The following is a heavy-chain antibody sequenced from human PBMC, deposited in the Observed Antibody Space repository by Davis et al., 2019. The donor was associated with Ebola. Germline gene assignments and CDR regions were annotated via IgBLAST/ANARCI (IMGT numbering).Heavy chain of an antibody. CDR1: GFTFSSYG. CDR3: AKEKAYSSSWRYYYYYMDV. D-gene: IGHD6-13*01. V-gene: IGHV3-30*02. J-gene: IGHJ6*03. Sequence: GESLKISCAASGFTFSSYGMHWVRQAPGKGLEWVAFIRYDGSNKYYAHSVKGRFTISRDNSKKTLYLQMNSLRAEDTAVYYCAKEKAYSSSWRYYYYYMDVWGKGTTVTVSS. CDR2: IRYDGSNK.